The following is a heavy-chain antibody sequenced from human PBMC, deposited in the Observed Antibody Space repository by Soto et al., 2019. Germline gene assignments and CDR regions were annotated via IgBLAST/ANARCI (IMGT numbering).Heavy chain of an antibody. J-gene: IGHJ6*02. CDR3: ARGPSYYASGSPSSGMDV. V-gene: IGHV6-1*01. CDR2: TYYRSKWYN. Sequence: QTLSLTSALSGDSVSSNSTAWNWIRQYPSRGIEWLGRTYYRSKWYNDYAVFVTSRITINPDTSKNQFSLQLHSVTPENTAVYDCARGPSYYASGSPSSGMDVWGQGTTVTVSS. CDR1: GDSVSSNSTA. D-gene: IGHD3-10*01.